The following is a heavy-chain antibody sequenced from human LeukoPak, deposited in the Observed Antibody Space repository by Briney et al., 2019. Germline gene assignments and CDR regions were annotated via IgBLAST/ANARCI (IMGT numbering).Heavy chain of an antibody. CDR1: GYSFTTYW. Sequence: GESLKISCKGSGYSFTTYWLGWVHQMPGKGLEWMGIIHPGDSDIRYSPSFQGQVTISADRSIGTAYLQWSSLKASDTAMYYCARQGGVAVGGAFNYWDQGTLVTVSS. J-gene: IGHJ4*02. V-gene: IGHV5-51*07. CDR3: ARQGGVAVGGAFNY. CDR2: IHPGDSDI. D-gene: IGHD6-13*01.